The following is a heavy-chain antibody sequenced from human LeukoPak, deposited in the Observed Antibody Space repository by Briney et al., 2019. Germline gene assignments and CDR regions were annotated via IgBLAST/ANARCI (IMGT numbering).Heavy chain of an antibody. CDR2: IQYDGSNE. J-gene: IGHJ6*03. CDR3: AKDRCSNGIGCYYYYMDV. CDR1: GFTFSSYE. V-gene: IGHV3-30*02. Sequence: GGSLRLSCAASGFTFSSYEMNWVRQAPGKGLEWVAYIQYDGSNEQYAHSVKGRFRISRDSSKNILYLQMNSLRAEDTAVYYCAKDRCSNGIGCYYYYMDVWGKGTTVTISS. D-gene: IGHD2-8*01.